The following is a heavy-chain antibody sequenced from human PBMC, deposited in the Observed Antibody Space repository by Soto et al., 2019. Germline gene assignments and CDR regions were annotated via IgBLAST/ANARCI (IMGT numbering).Heavy chain of an antibody. Sequence: PGESLKISCKGFGYRFTSYWIGWVRQMPGKGLEWMGIIYPGDSDIRYSPSFQGQVTISVDKSISTAYLQLSSLKASDTAMYYCARRAVAGGYYGMDVWGQGTTVTVSS. V-gene: IGHV5-51*01. CDR3: ARRAVAGGYYGMDV. CDR2: IYPGDSDI. D-gene: IGHD6-19*01. J-gene: IGHJ6*02. CDR1: GYRFTSYW.